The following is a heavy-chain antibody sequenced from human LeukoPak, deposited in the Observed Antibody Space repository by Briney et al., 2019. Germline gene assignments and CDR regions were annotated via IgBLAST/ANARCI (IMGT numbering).Heavy chain of an antibody. Sequence: KPSETLSLTCTVSGGSISNYYWSWIRQPPGKGLEWIGYIYYSGSTNYNPSLKSRVTISVDTSKNQFSLKLSSVTAADTAVYYCARDQRSTAAAGIMAHWGQGTLVTVSS. D-gene: IGHD6-13*01. CDR2: IYYSGST. CDR3: ARDQRSTAAAGIMAH. J-gene: IGHJ4*02. V-gene: IGHV4-59*12. CDR1: GGSISNYY.